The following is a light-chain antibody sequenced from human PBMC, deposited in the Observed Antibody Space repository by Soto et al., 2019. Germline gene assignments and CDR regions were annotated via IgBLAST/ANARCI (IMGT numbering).Light chain of an antibody. CDR2: GAS. V-gene: IGKV3-20*01. CDR3: QQYGSSPLIT. J-gene: IGKJ5*01. Sequence: EIVLTQSPGTLSLSPGERATLSCRASQSVSSIYLAWYQQKPGHAPRLLIYGASSRATGIPDRFSGSGSGTDFTLTISRLEPEDFAVYYCQQYGSSPLITFGQGTRLEI. CDR1: QSVSSIY.